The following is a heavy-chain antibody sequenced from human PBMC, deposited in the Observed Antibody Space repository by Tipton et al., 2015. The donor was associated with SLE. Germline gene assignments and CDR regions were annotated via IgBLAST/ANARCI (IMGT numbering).Heavy chain of an antibody. V-gene: IGHV3-23*01. D-gene: IGHD4-17*01. CDR1: GFTFSSYA. Sequence: SLRLSCAASGFTFSSYAMSWVRQAPGKGLEWVSAISGSGGSTYYADPVKGRFIISRDNSKNTLYLQMNSLRAEDTAVYYCAKDGVMTTVYWGQGTLVTVSS. CDR2: ISGSGGST. J-gene: IGHJ4*02. CDR3: AKDGVMTTVY.